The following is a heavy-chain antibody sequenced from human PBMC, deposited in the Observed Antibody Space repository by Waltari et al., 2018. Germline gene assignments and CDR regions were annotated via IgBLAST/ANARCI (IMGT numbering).Heavy chain of an antibody. Sequence: QLQLQESGPGLVKPSETLSLTCTVSGGSISSSSYYWGWIRQPPGKGLEWIGSIYYSGGTYYNPPLKIRVTLAVHTSKDQFSLKLSAVSASDTAVYYCARDKVVYAIPPLGWFDPWGQGTLVTVSS. D-gene: IGHD2-8*02. CDR2: IYYSGGT. J-gene: IGHJ5*02. CDR3: ARDKVVYAIPPLGWFDP. CDR1: GGSISSSSYY. V-gene: IGHV4-39*07.